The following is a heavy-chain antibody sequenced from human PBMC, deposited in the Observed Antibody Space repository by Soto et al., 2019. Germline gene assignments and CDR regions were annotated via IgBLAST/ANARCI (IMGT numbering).Heavy chain of an antibody. Sequence: PGGSLRLSXAASGFTFSSYAMSWVRQAPGKGLEWVSAISGSGGSTYYADSVKGRFTISRDNSKNTLYLQMNSLRAEDTAVYYCAKDRDFWSGYYNGYYFDYWGQGTLVTVSS. CDR3: AKDRDFWSGYYNGYYFDY. V-gene: IGHV3-23*01. D-gene: IGHD3-3*01. CDR1: GFTFSSYA. J-gene: IGHJ4*02. CDR2: ISGSGGST.